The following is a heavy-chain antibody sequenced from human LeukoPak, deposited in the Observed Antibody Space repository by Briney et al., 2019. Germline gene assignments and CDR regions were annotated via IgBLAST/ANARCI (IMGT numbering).Heavy chain of an antibody. V-gene: IGHV3-23*01. CDR2: ISGSGGST. D-gene: IGHD6-13*01. J-gene: IGHJ4*02. Sequence: GGSLRLSCAASGLTFSSYAMSWVRQAPGKGLEWVSAISGSGGSTYYADSVKGRFTISRDNSKNTLYLQMNSLRAEDTAVYYCAKDLSIAAAGTGFDYWGQGTLVTVSS. CDR1: GLTFSSYA. CDR3: AKDLSIAAAGTGFDY.